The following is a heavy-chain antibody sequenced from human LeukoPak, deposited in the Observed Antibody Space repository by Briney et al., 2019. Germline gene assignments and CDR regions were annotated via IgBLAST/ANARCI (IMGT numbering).Heavy chain of an antibody. D-gene: IGHD4-17*01. CDR1: GFTFSSYA. CDR2: ISGSGSNT. Sequence: GGSLRLSCAASGFTFSSYAMSLVRQAPGKGLEWVSIISGSGSNTYYADSVKGRFTISRDNSKNTLYLQMNSLRGEDTAVYYCAKDLYYGDYSPFASWGQGALVTVSS. V-gene: IGHV3-23*01. CDR3: AKDLYYGDYSPFAS. J-gene: IGHJ4*02.